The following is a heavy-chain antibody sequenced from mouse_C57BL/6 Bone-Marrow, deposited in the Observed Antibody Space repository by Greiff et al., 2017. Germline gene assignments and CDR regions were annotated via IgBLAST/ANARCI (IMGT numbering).Heavy chain of an antibody. Sequence: EVQLQQSGAELVRPGASVKLSCTASGFNIKDDYMHWVKQRPEQGLEWIGWIDPENGDTEYASKVQGKATITADTSSNTAYLQLSSLTSEDTAVYYCTNPYWDLYWGQGTSVTVSS. V-gene: IGHV14-4*01. CDR1: GFNIKDDY. CDR2: IDPENGDT. J-gene: IGHJ4*01. CDR3: TNPYWDLY. D-gene: IGHD4-1*01.